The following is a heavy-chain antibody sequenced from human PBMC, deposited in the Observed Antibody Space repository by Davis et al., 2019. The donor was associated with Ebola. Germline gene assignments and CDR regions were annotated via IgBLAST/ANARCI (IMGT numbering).Heavy chain of an antibody. V-gene: IGHV4-34*01. J-gene: IGHJ6*02. Sequence: MPSETLSLTCAVYGGSFSGYYWSWIRQPPGKGLEWIGEINHSGSTNYNPSLKSRVTISVDTSKNQFSLKLSSVTAADTAVYYCARDEYDFWFEANYYGMDVWGQGTTVTVSS. D-gene: IGHD3-3*01. CDR1: GGSFSGYY. CDR2: INHSGST. CDR3: ARDEYDFWFEANYYGMDV.